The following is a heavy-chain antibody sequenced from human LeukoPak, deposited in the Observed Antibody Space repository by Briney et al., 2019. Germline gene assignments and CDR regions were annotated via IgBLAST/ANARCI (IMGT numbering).Heavy chain of an antibody. J-gene: IGHJ4*02. CDR2: MNPNSGNT. CDR3: ARRSLQALFDY. V-gene: IGHV1-8*02. Sequence: ASVKVSCKASGYTFTGYYMYWVRQAPGQGLEWMGWMNPNSGNTGYAQKFQGRVTMTRNTSISTAYMELSSLRSEDTAVYYCARRSLQALFDYWGQGTLVTVSS. CDR1: GYTFTGYY. D-gene: IGHD1-26*01.